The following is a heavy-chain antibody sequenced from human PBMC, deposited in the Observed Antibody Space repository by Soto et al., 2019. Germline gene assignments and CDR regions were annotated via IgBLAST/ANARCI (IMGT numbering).Heavy chain of an antibody. J-gene: IGHJ4*02. D-gene: IGHD3-22*01. CDR3: AKDLNYYDSSGPGAFDY. Sequence: GGSLRLSCAASGFTFSSYAMSWVRQAPGKGLEWVSAISGSGGSTYYADSVKGRFTISRDNSKNTLYLQMNSLRAEDTAVYYCAKDLNYYDSSGPGAFDYWGQGTLDTVSS. V-gene: IGHV3-23*01. CDR1: GFTFSSYA. CDR2: ISGSGGST.